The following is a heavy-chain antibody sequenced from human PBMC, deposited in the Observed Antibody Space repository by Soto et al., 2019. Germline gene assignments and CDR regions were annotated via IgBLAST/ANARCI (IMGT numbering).Heavy chain of an antibody. CDR1: GFTVSSNY. V-gene: IGHV3-66*01. CDR2: IYSGGST. D-gene: IGHD3-16*01. J-gene: IGHJ5*02. Sequence: AGGSLRLSCAASGFTVSSNYMSWVRQAPGKGLEWVSVIYSGGSTYYADSVKGRFAISRDNSKNTLYLQMNSLRAEDTAVYYCARDESSNRGGDNWFDPWGQGTLVTVSS. CDR3: ARDESSNRGGDNWFDP.